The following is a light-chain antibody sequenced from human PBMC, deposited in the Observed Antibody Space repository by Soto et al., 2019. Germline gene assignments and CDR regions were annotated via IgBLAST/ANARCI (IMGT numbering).Light chain of an antibody. CDR3: LQYQSYWT. CDR2: HAS. V-gene: IGKV1-5*03. J-gene: IGKJ1*01. CDR1: QSISRQ. Sequence: DIPMTQSPSTLSASVGDRVSITCRASQSISRQLAWYQQKPGKAPNLLIYHASKSDTGVPSRFTGSGSGTEFTLTSSSLQPDDVATYYWLQYQSYWTFGQGTKVEVK.